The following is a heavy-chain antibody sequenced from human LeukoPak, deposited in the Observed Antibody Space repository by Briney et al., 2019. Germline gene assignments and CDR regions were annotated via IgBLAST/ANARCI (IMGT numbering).Heavy chain of an antibody. CDR2: IKQDGSEK. Sequence: GGSLRLSCAASGFTFNSYWMSWVRQAPGKGLEWVANIKQDGSEKYYVDSVKGRFTISRDNAKNSLYLQMNSLRAEDTAVYYCARAPLITMVRGDLPLWYFDLWGRGTLVTVSS. V-gene: IGHV3-7*01. CDR1: GFTFNSYW. CDR3: ARAPLITMVRGDLPLWYFDL. J-gene: IGHJ2*01. D-gene: IGHD3-10*01.